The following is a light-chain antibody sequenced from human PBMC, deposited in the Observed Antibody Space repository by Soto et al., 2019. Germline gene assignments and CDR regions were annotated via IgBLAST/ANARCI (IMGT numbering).Light chain of an antibody. CDR3: LQIYRAPLT. J-gene: IGKJ4*01. CDR1: QSITTY. CDR2: AAS. Sequence: DIQMTQSPSSLSASVGDRATITCRASQSITTYLNWYRQKPGKAPKLLIYAASSLQSGVPSRVSGSGSETEFALRISSLQSEDFATYFCLQIYRAPLTLGGGTQV. V-gene: IGKV1-39*01.